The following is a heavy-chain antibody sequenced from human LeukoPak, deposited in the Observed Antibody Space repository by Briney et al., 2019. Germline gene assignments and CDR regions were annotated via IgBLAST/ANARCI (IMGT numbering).Heavy chain of an antibody. CDR3: ARTEHGGNSGFDY. D-gene: IGHD4-23*01. CDR1: GGSISSGDYY. J-gene: IGHJ4*02. CDR2: IYYGGST. V-gene: IGHV4-30-4*01. Sequence: SQTLSLTCTVSGGSISSGDYYWSWIRQPPGKGLEWIGYIYYGGSTYYNPSPKSPITISLDTSKNQFSLKLYSVTAADTAVYFCARTEHGGNSGFDYWGQGTLVTVSS.